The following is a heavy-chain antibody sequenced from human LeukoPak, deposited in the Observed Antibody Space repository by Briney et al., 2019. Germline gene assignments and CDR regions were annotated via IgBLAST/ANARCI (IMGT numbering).Heavy chain of an antibody. CDR3: ARGRYSMVDDAFDI. J-gene: IGHJ3*02. CDR1: GYTFTSYA. Sequence: ASVKVSCKASGYTFTSYAMNWVRQAPGQGLEWMVWINTNTGNPTYAQGFAGRFVFSLDTSVSTAYLQISSLKAEDTAVYYCARGRYSMVDDAFDIWGQGTMVTVSS. V-gene: IGHV7-4-1*02. D-gene: IGHD3-10*01. CDR2: INTNTGNP.